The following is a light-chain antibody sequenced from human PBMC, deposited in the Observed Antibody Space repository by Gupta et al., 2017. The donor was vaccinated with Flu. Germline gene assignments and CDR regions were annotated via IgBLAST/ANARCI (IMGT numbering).Light chain of an antibody. CDR3: QSADSGIWV. V-gene: IGLV3-25*03. CDR1: ALAKQY. Sequence: SPGQTARINCSGDALAKQYAYWYQQKPGQAPVLVRYRDTERPSGIPERFSGSSSGTTVTLTISGVQAEDEADYYCQSADSGIWVFGGGTKLTVL. J-gene: IGLJ3*02. CDR2: RDT.